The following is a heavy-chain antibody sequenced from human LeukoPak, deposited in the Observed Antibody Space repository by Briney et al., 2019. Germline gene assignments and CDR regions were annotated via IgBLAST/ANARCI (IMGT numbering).Heavy chain of an antibody. CDR1: GFTFDDYA. D-gene: IGHD2-2*01. CDR2: ISWNSGSI. CDR3: AKGLGYCSSTSCSKLSYYYGMDV. J-gene: IGHJ6*02. Sequence: PGGSLSLSCAAPGFTFDDYAMHWVRQAPGKGLEWVSGISWNSGSIGYADSVKGRFTISRDNAKNSLYLQMNSLRAEDTALYYCAKGLGYCSSTSCSKLSYYYGMDVWGQGTTVTVSS. V-gene: IGHV3-9*01.